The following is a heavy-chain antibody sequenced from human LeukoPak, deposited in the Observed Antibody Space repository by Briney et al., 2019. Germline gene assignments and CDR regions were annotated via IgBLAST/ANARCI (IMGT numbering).Heavy chain of an antibody. V-gene: IGHV3-74*01. CDR2: IESDGTST. D-gene: IGHD6-13*01. CDR1: GFTFTTSW. Sequence: GGSLRLSCAASGFTFTTSWMHWFRQAPGKGLVWVSRIESDGTSTTYADSVKGRFTISRDNAKNTLYLQMNSLRAEDTAVYYCARDQYSSTWYRGAFDVWGQGTMVSVSS. CDR3: ARDQYSSTWYRGAFDV. J-gene: IGHJ3*01.